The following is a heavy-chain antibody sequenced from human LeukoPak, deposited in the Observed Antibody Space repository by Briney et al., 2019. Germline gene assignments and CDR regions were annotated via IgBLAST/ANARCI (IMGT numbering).Heavy chain of an antibody. Sequence: GASVKVSCKASGYTFTGYYMHWVRQAPGQGLEWMGWMNPNSGNTGYAQKFQGRVTMTRNTSISTAYMELSSLRSEDTAVYYCARCKVGYSSGWYHDLYGMDVWGQGTTVTVSS. D-gene: IGHD6-19*01. CDR3: ARCKVGYSSGWYHDLYGMDV. CDR1: GYTFTGYY. J-gene: IGHJ6*02. V-gene: IGHV1-8*02. CDR2: MNPNSGNT.